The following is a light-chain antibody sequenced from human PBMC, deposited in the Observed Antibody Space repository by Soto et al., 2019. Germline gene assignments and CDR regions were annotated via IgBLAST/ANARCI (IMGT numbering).Light chain of an antibody. CDR2: GAS. CDR3: QQYHNWPPLT. J-gene: IGKJ4*01. CDR1: QSVSSN. Sequence: EIVMTQSPATLSLSPGXRATLSCRASQSVSSNLAWYQQKPGQAPRLLTYGASTRATGVPARFSGSGSGTEFTLTISTLQSEDFSVYYCQQYHNWPPLTFGGGTKVDIK. V-gene: IGKV3-15*01.